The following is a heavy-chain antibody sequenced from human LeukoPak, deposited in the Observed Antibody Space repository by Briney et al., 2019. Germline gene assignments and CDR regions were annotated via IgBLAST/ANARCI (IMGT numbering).Heavy chain of an antibody. CDR3: AREHSSSWADY. J-gene: IGHJ4*02. D-gene: IGHD6-13*01. CDR2: ISSSGSTV. Sequence: GGSLRLSCAASGFTFSDYYMCWIRQAPGKGLERVSYISSSGSTVYYAGSVKGRFTISRDNAQNSLYLQMNSLRTEDTAVYYCAREHSSSWADYWGPGTLVTVSS. V-gene: IGHV3-11*01. CDR1: GFTFSDYY.